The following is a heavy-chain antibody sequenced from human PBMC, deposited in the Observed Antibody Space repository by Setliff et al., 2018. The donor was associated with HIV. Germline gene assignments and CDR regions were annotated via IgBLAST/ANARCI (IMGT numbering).Heavy chain of an antibody. CDR3: ARQRQGLTGSTPGYYMDV. V-gene: IGHV4-39*01. Sequence: PSETLSLTCTVSGVSFSNSYYFWGWLRQPPGKGLEWIGSISYSGSTYYNPSLKSRVTMSVDTSKNQFSLKLSSVTAADTAVYYCARQRQGLTGSTPGYYMDVWGKGTTVTVTS. J-gene: IGHJ6*03. CDR1: GVSFSNSYYF. D-gene: IGHD1-7*01. CDR2: ISYSGST.